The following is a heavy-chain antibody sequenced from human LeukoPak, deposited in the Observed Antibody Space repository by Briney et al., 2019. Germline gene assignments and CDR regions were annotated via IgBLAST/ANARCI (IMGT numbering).Heavy chain of an antibody. V-gene: IGHV1-46*01. CDR3: ACLPYAFDI. CDR1: GSTFTTYY. CDR2: INLSGGST. Sequence: ASVKVSCKASGSTFTTYYIHLVRQAPGQGLEWMALINLSGGSTHYAQKFQGRVTVTRDTSTSTAYMELTSLRSEDTAVYYCACLPYAFDIWGQGTMVTVSS. J-gene: IGHJ3*02.